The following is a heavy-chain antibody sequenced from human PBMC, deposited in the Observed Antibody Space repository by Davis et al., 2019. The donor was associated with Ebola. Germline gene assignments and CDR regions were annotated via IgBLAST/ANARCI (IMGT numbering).Heavy chain of an antibody. Sequence: PGGSLRLSCAASGFALSDNYMNWIRQTPGKGLEWVAYITNGVTYTNYADSLKGRFTISRDNANNSVYLEMYSLRAEDTAVYYCARSGGASHLDYWGHGTLVTVSS. D-gene: IGHD1-26*01. J-gene: IGHJ4*01. V-gene: IGHV3-11*06. CDR2: ITNGVTYT. CDR1: GFALSDNY. CDR3: ARSGGASHLDY.